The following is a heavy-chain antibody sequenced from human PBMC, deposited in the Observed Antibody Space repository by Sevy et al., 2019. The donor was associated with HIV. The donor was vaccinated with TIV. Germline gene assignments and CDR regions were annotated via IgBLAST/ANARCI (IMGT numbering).Heavy chain of an antibody. CDR1: GFTFSDYW. CDR3: ARGVTTVTPFDY. CDR2: IKQDGSDK. Sequence: GGSLRLSCTASGFTFSDYWMSWVRRAPGKGLEWVANIKQDGSDKDYVDSVKGRFTISRDNAKNSLYLQMNSLRAGDTAVYCCARGVTTVTPFDYWGQGTLVTVSS. D-gene: IGHD4-17*01. V-gene: IGHV3-7*01. J-gene: IGHJ4*02.